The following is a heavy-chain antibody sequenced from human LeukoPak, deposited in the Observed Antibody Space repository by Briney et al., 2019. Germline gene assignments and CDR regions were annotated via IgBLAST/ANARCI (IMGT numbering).Heavy chain of an antibody. CDR1: GFTFSSYW. J-gene: IGHJ6*03. Sequence: PGGSLRLSCAASGFTFSSYWMSWVRQAPGKGLEWVANIKQDGSEKYYVDSVKGRFTISRDNAKNSLYLQMNSLRAEDTAVYYCARAYDFWSGYKGYYMDVWGKGTTVTVSS. V-gene: IGHV3-7*01. CDR3: ARAYDFWSGYKGYYMDV. CDR2: IKQDGSEK. D-gene: IGHD3-3*01.